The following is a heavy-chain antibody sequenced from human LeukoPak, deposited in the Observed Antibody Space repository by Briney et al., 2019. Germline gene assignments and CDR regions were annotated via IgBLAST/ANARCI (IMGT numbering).Heavy chain of an antibody. D-gene: IGHD6-19*01. CDR1: GFTFTSSA. CDR2: IYVGRGNT. Sequence: SATVSCKASGFTFTSSAMQWLRQARGQRLEWIGWIYVGRGNTNYAQKFQERGTIAKGMSTSTAYMELSSLTSEDTAVYYCAADSSGCSRIKNFYYCGMDVWGQGTTVTVSS. V-gene: IGHV1-58*02. CDR3: AADSSGCSRIKNFYYCGMDV. J-gene: IGHJ6*02.